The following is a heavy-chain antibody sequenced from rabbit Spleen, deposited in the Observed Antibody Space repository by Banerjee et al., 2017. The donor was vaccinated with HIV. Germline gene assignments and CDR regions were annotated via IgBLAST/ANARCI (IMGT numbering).Heavy chain of an antibody. Sequence: QEQVEESGGGLVQPEGSLTLTCTASGFSFGDRDVMCWVRQAPGKGLEWITCINMVTGKSVYASWAKGRFIMSRTSSTTVALQMTSLTAADTATYFCARVSSDWTYLKLCGQGTLVTVS. D-gene: IGHD8-1*01. V-gene: IGHV1S45*01. CDR1: GFSFGDRDV. CDR2: INMVTGKS. J-gene: IGHJ4*01. CDR3: ARVSSDWTYLKL.